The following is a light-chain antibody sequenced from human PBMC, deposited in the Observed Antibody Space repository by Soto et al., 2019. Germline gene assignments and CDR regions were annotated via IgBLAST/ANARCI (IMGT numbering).Light chain of an antibody. CDR1: SSDVGGYNY. CDR2: EVS. V-gene: IGLV2-14*01. Sequence: QSALTQPASVSGSPGQSITIAFTGTSSDVGGYNYVSWYQQHPGKAPKLMIYEVSNRPSGVSNRFSGSKSGNTASLTISGLQAEDEADYYCSSYTSNSTPLFGGGTKLTVL. J-gene: IGLJ2*01. CDR3: SSYTSNSTPL.